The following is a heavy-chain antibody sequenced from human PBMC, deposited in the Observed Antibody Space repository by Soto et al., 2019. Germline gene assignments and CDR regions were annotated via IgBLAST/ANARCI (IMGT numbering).Heavy chain of an antibody. CDR3: AKASIAAAGPRGYYYGMDV. CDR1: GFTFSSYG. V-gene: IGHV3-30*18. Sequence: AGGSLRLSCAASGFTFSSYGMHWVRQAPGKGLEWVAVISYDGSNKYYADSVKGRFTISRDNSKNTLYLQMNSLRAEDTAVYYCAKASIAAAGPRGYYYGMDVWGQGTTVTVSS. J-gene: IGHJ6*02. D-gene: IGHD6-13*01. CDR2: ISYDGSNK.